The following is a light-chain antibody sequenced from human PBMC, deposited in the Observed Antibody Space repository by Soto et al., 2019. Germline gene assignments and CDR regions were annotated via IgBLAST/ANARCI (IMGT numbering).Light chain of an antibody. V-gene: IGLV2-8*01. CDR2: EVT. J-gene: IGLJ3*02. CDR1: SCDVGGYNY. CDR3: SSHAGIINVV. Sequence: QSALTQPPSASGSPGQSVTISCTGTSCDVGGYNYVSWYQQHPGKAPKLMIYEVTKRPSGVPDRFSGSKSGNTASLTVSGLLAEDEADYYCSSHAGIINVVFGGGTKLTVL.